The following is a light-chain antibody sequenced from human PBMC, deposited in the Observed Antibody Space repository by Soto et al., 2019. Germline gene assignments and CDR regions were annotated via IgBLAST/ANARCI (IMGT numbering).Light chain of an antibody. J-gene: IGKJ1*01. CDR2: KAS. Sequence: DIQMTQSPSTLSASVGDRVIITCRASQSISSWSAWYQQKPGTAPKLLIYKASTLQSGVPSRFSGSGSGTEFTLTISSLQRDDSATYYCQQYSDNWPFGQGTKVAIK. CDR3: QQYSDNWP. V-gene: IGKV1-5*03. CDR1: QSISSW.